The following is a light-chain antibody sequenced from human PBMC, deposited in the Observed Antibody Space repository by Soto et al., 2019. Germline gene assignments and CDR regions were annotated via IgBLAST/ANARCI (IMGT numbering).Light chain of an antibody. CDR2: DAY. J-gene: IGKJ1*01. CDR1: QSISSW. CDR3: QQYETFSGT. Sequence: EIQMTQYPSTLSASVGDRFTITCVASQSISSWLAWYQQKPGEAPKLLIYDAYALPRGVPSRFSGSGSGTKFTLTIASLQPDDFATYYCQQYETFSGTVGPGTQVEIK. V-gene: IGKV1-5*01.